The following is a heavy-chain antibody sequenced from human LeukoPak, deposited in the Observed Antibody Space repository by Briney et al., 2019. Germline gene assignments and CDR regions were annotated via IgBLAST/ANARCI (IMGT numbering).Heavy chain of an antibody. Sequence: SVKVSCKASGGTFSSYAISWVRQAPGQGLEWMGGIIPIFGTANYAQKFQGRVTITADESTSTAYMELSSLRSEDTAVYYCAXDRRYXSSTSCYXDYYXXGXXVWGQG. CDR1: GGTFSSYA. D-gene: IGHD2-2*02. J-gene: IGHJ6*02. CDR2: IIPIFGTA. CDR3: AXDRRYXSSTSCYXDYYXXGXXV. V-gene: IGHV1-69*13.